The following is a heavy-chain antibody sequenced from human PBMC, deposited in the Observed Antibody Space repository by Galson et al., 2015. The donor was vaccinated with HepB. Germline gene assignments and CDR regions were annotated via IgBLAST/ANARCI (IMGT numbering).Heavy chain of an antibody. Sequence: SVKVSCKASGGTFSSYAISWVRQAPGQGLEWMGGIIPIFGTANYAQKFQGRVTITADESTSTAYMELSSLRSEDTAVYYCARLGSSLGDFDYWGQGTLVTVSS. CDR1: GGTFSSYA. J-gene: IGHJ4*02. D-gene: IGHD1-26*01. CDR3: ARLGSSLGDFDY. CDR2: IIPIFGTA. V-gene: IGHV1-69*13.